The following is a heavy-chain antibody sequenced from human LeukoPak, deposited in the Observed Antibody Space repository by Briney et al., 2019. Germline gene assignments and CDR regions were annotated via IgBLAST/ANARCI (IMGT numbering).Heavy chain of an antibody. CDR3: ARARSQYDAFDI. D-gene: IGHD4-11*01. V-gene: IGHV3-48*01. CDR1: GFTFSSYS. J-gene: IGHJ3*02. Sequence: PGGSPRLSCAASGFTFSSYSMNWVRQAPGKGLEWVSYISSSSSTIYYADSVKGRFIISRDNAKNSLYLQMNSLRAEDTAVYYCARARSQYDAFDIWGQGTMVTVSS. CDR2: ISSSSSTI.